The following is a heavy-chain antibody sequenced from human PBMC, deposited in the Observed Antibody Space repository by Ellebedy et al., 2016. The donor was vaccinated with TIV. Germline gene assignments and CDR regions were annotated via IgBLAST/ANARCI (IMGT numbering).Heavy chain of an antibody. J-gene: IGHJ4*02. D-gene: IGHD1-26*01. Sequence: GESLKISCAGSGFTFRNYAMSWVRQAPGKGLEWVSAVTGTGGTTYYADSVKGRFTISRDNSNNTLYLQLGSLRADDTAVYYCAKGGQLGATDSWGQGTLVTVSS. CDR3: AKGGQLGATDS. V-gene: IGHV3-23*01. CDR2: VTGTGGTT. CDR1: GFTFRNYA.